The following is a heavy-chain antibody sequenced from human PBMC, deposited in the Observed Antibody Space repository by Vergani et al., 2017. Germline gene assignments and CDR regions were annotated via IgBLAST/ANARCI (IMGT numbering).Heavy chain of an antibody. Sequence: VQLMESGGGLVQPGGSLRLSCAASGFTFSDYNIHWVRQAPGQGLQWMGWISPKTGDTDYLQRFQDRVTMTRDASTKTVYLKMTRLTSDDTAIYYCAHSWNFGRRDWFDSWGPGTLVTVSS. CDR2: ISPKTGDT. CDR3: AHSWNFGRRDWFDS. CDR1: GFTFSDYN. D-gene: IGHD1-26*01. J-gene: IGHJ5*01. V-gene: IGHV1-2*02.